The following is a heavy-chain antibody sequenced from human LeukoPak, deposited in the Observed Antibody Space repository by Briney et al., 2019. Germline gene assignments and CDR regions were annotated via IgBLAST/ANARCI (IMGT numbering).Heavy chain of an antibody. D-gene: IGHD6-19*01. CDR3: ARGGLSSGCRGRFDP. V-gene: IGHV4-31*03. Sequence: SETLSLTCTVSGGSISSGGYYWSWIRQHPGKGLEWIGYIYYSGSTYYNPSLKSRVTISVDTSKNQFSLKLSSVTAADTAVYYCARGGLSSGCRGRFDPWGQGTLVTVSS. J-gene: IGHJ5*02. CDR1: GGSISSGGYY. CDR2: IYYSGST.